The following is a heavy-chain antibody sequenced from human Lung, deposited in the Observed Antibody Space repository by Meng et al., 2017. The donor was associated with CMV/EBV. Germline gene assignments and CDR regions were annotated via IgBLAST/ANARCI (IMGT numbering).Heavy chain of an antibody. Sequence: SXTXSLXXTVSGGFISTYYWSWIRQPPGKGLEWIGYIYYSGSTNYNPSLKSRVTMSVDTSKNQFSLNLHSVNAADTAVYYCARNEPTYYGSGTILGMDVWXQGTXVPVSS. D-gene: IGHD3-10*01. V-gene: IGHV4-59*01. CDR2: IYYSGST. CDR1: GGFISTYY. CDR3: ARNEPTYYGSGTILGMDV. J-gene: IGHJ6*02.